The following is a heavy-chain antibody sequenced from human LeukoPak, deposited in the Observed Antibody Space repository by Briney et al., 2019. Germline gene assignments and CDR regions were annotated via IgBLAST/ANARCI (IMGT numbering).Heavy chain of an antibody. J-gene: IGHJ3*02. D-gene: IGHD3-9*01. CDR3: AKDRLRYFDWLLHAFDI. CDR2: ISGSGGST. CDR1: GFTFSSYA. Sequence: PGGSLRLSCAASGFTFSSYAMSWVRQAPGKGLEWVSAISGSGGSTYYADSVKGRFTISRDNSKNTLYLQMNSLRAEDTAVYYCAKDRLRYFDWLLHAFDIWGQGTMVTASS. V-gene: IGHV3-23*01.